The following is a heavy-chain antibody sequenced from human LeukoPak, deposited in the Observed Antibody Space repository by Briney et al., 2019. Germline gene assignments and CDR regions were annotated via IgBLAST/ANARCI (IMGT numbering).Heavy chain of an antibody. J-gene: IGHJ4*02. CDR3: ARTVVPAAPDDY. CDR2: INHSGST. CDR1: GGSFSGYY. D-gene: IGHD2-2*01. Sequence: SEALSLTCAVYGGSFSGYYGSWIRQPPGKGLEWIGEINHSGSTNYNPSLKSRVTISVDTSKNQFSLKLSSVTAADTAVYYCARTVVPAAPDDYWGQGTLVTVSS. V-gene: IGHV4-34*01.